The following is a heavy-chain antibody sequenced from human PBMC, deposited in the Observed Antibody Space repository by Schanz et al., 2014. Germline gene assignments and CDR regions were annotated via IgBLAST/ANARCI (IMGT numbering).Heavy chain of an antibody. CDR2: ISPLLGVA. D-gene: IGHD3-22*01. V-gene: IGHV1-69*04. Sequence: QVHLVQSGAEVKEPGSSVKVSCKPSGGTFVTFFFTWVRQAPGQGPQWMGRISPLLGVANYAQEFQGRLTITADTSTSTAYMELSSLRSEDTAVYYCVRDGDERLVVIFDQWGQGTLVTVSS. CDR1: GGTFVTFF. CDR3: VRDGDERLVVIFDQ. J-gene: IGHJ4*02.